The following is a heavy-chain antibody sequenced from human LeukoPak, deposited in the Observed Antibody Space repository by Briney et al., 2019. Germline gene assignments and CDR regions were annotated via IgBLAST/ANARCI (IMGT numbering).Heavy chain of an antibody. D-gene: IGHD3-22*01. CDR2: IWYDGSNK. V-gene: IGHV3-33*01. CDR1: GFTFTSYG. J-gene: IGHJ4*02. CDR3: AREYPPWYYYDSIGYLDY. Sequence: GRSLRLSCAPSGFTFTSYGMHSVRQAPRKGPEWVAVIWYDGSNKYYAASMNGRFTISRDNSKNTLYLQMNSLRAEDTAVYYCAREYPPWYYYDSIGYLDYWAQRARVTLSS.